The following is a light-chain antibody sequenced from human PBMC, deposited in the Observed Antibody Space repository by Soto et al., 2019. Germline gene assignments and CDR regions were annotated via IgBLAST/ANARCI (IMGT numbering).Light chain of an antibody. CDR1: NSDIGGYDY. CDR3: NSYTSSDTLV. CDR2: EVT. V-gene: IGLV2-14*01. Sequence: QSVLTQPASVSGSPGQSITISCTGTNSDIGGYDYVSWFQHHPGKAPKLILYEVTNRPSGVSYRLSGSKSGTTASLTISGLEDDDEADYYCNSYTSSDTLVFSRGTKLTVL. J-gene: IGLJ3*02.